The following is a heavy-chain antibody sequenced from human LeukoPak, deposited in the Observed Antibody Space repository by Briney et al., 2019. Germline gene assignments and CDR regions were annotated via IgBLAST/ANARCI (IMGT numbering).Heavy chain of an antibody. CDR3: ARDHGDYGDYDYYYYMDV. V-gene: IGHV3-11*06. D-gene: IGHD4-17*01. CDR2: ISSSSSYI. J-gene: IGHJ6*03. Sequence: GGSLRLSCAASGFTFSDYYMSWIRQAPGKGLEWVSSISSSSSYIYYADSVKGRFTISRDNAKNSLYLQMNSLRAEDTAVYYCARDHGDYGDYDYYYYMDVWGKGTTVTVSS. CDR1: GFTFSDYY.